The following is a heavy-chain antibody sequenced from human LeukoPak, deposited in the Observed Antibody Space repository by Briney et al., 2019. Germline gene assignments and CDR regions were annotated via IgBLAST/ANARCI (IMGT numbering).Heavy chain of an antibody. J-gene: IGHJ4*02. CDR1: GFTFSSYW. D-gene: IGHD3-22*01. CDR3: ARDRVPLAYYYDSSGYYYGGGFFDY. V-gene: IGHV3-7*01. Sequence: PGGSRRLSCAASGFTFSSYWMSWVRQAPGKGLEWVANIKQEGREKYYVDSVKGRFTISRDNAKNSLYLPMNSLRAEDTAVYYCARDRVPLAYYYDSSGYYYGGGFFDYWGQGTLVTVSS. CDR2: IKQEGREK.